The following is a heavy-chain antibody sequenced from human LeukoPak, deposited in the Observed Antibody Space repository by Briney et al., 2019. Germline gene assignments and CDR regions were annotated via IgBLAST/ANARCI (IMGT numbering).Heavy chain of an antibody. CDR2: INHSGST. CDR3: ARGQLPRGYYYMDV. D-gene: IGHD2-2*01. CDR1: GGSFSGYY. J-gene: IGHJ6*03. V-gene: IGHV4-34*01. Sequence: PSETLSLTCAVYGGSFSGYYWSWIRQPPGKGLEWIGEINHSGSTNYNPSLKSRVTISVDTSKNQFSLKLSSVTAADTAVYYNARGQLPRGYYYMDVWGKGTTVTVSS.